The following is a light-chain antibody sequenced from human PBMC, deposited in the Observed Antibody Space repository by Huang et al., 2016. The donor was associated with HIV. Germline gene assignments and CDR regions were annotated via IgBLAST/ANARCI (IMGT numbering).Light chain of an antibody. Sequence: DIVMTQSPDSLAVSLGERATINCKSSQTVLYSSNNKNYLAWYQQNPGQPPKLLIYGASTRESGVPDRVSGSGSGSDFTLTISSLQAADVAVYYCHQYYRSPWTFGQGTKVEIK. CDR3: HQYYRSPWT. V-gene: IGKV4-1*01. CDR1: QTVLYSSNNKNY. CDR2: GAS. J-gene: IGKJ1*01.